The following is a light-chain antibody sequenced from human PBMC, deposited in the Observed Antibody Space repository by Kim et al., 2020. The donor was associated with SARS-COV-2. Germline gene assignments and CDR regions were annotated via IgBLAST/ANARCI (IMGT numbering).Light chain of an antibody. Sequence: GQSVTISFTGTSSDVGGYNYASWYQQYPGKAPKLIIYEVSKRPSGVPDRFSGSKSGNTASLTVSGLQADDEADYYCSSYAGSSNLVFGGGTQLTVL. CDR1: SSDVGGYNY. V-gene: IGLV2-8*01. J-gene: IGLJ3*02. CDR3: SSYAGSSNLV. CDR2: EVS.